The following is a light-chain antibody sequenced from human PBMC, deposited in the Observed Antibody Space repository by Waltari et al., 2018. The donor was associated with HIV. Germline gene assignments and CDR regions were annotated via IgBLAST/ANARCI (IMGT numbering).Light chain of an antibody. J-gene: IGKJ1*01. CDR3: QQYLRTPWT. Sequence: DIVMTQSPYSLSVSLGERATINCTSSQTVLYSSNNKNYLAWYRQKLGQPPKLLIYWASTRASGVPDRFSGSGSETDFTLTITSLQAEDVAVYYCQQYLRTPWTFGQGTKVEMK. V-gene: IGKV4-1*01. CDR1: QTVLYSSNNKNY. CDR2: WAS.